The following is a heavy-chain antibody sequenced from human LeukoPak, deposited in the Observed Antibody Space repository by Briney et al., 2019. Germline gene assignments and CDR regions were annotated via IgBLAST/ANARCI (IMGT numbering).Heavy chain of an antibody. CDR2: IYNSGST. Sequence: SETLSLTCTVSGGSISSYYWSWIRQPPGKGLDWIGYIYNSGSTNYNASLKSRVTISVDTSKNQFSLKLSSVTAADTAVYYCARSRVFYGTFDYWGQGTLVTVSS. CDR3: ARSRVFYGTFDY. D-gene: IGHD4-17*01. CDR1: GGSISSYY. V-gene: IGHV4-59*01. J-gene: IGHJ4*02.